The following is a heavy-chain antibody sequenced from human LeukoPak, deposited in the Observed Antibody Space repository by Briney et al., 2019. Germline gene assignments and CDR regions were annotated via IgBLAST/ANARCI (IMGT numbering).Heavy chain of an antibody. CDR2: INWNGGST. CDR3: ASRRSAYCGGDCPEGY. J-gene: IGHJ4*02. Sequence: GGPLRLSCAASGFTFDDYGMSWVRQAPGKGLEWVSGINWNGGSTGYADSVKGRFTISRDNAKNSLYLQMNSLRAEDTAVYYCASRRSAYCGGDCPEGYWGQGTLVTVSS. V-gene: IGHV3-20*04. D-gene: IGHD2-21*02. CDR1: GFTFDDYG.